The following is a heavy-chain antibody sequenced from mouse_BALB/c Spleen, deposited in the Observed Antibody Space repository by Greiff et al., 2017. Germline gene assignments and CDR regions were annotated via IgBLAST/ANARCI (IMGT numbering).Heavy chain of an antibody. J-gene: IGHJ4*01. CDR1: GFTFTSYV. V-gene: IGHV1-14*01. CDR3: ARGGFTTATTFYAMDY. D-gene: IGHD1-2*01. CDR2: INHYNDGT. Sequence: VQLQQSGPELVKPGASVKISCTASGFTFTSYVMHWVQQTPGQGLEWIGYINHYNDGTKYNEKFKGKATLTTDKSYSTAYMELSSLTSEDSAVYYCARGGFTTATTFYAMDYWGQGTSVTVSS.